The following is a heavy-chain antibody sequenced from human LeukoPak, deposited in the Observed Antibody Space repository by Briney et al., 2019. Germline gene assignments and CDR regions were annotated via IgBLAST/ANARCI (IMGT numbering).Heavy chain of an antibody. D-gene: IGHD1-26*01. CDR2: MYHSGST. V-gene: IGHV4-39*01. J-gene: IGHJ4*02. Sequence: VSGGSISSGSYYWGWIRQSPGKGLEWIGSMYHSGSTYYNPSLKSRVTISVDTSKNQFSLKLSSVTAADTAAYYCASHITLVGAIDYWGQGTLVTVSS. CDR1: GGSISSGSYY. CDR3: ASHITLVGAIDY.